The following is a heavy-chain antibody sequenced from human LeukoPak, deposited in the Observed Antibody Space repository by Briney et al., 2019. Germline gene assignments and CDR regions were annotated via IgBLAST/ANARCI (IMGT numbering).Heavy chain of an antibody. J-gene: IGHJ3*02. Sequence: GGSLRLSCAASGFTFSNYEMNWVRQAPGKGLAWISYISDSGTTKYYADSVKGRFTISRDNAKNSLYLQMNSLRAEDTAVYYCARDHPESHNAFDIWGQGTMVTVSS. CDR2: ISDSGTTK. V-gene: IGHV3-48*03. CDR3: ARDHPESHNAFDI. CDR1: GFTFSNYE.